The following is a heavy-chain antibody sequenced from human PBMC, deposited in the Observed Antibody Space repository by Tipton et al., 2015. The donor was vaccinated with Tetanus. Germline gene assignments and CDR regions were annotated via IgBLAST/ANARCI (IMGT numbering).Heavy chain of an antibody. CDR2: ISGSGGST. Sequence: SLRLSCAASGFTFSSYVMSWVRQAPGKGLEWVSAISGSGGSTYYADSVKGLFTISRDNSKNTLYLQMNSLRAEDTAVFYCAKTIVGVTAKSAFDIWGQGTMVTVSS. D-gene: IGHD2-21*02. J-gene: IGHJ3*02. CDR1: GFTFSSYV. V-gene: IGHV3-23*01. CDR3: AKTIVGVTAKSAFDI.